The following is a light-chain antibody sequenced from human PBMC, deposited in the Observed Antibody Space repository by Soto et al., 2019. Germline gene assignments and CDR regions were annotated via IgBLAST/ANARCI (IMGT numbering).Light chain of an antibody. CDR2: AAS. CDR1: QSVNIN. J-gene: IGKJ1*01. V-gene: IGKV3-15*01. Sequence: EIVMTQSPATLSVSPGERATLSCRASQSVNINLAWYQQKPGQAPRLLIYAASIRATGIPARFSGSGSGTEFTLTINSLQSEDFAVYYRQQYNNWPPKTFGQGTKVEIK. CDR3: QQYNNWPPKT.